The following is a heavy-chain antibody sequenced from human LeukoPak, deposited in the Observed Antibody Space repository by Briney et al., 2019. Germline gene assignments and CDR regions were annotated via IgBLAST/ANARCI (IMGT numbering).Heavy chain of an antibody. J-gene: IGHJ5*02. CDR2: MNPNSGYT. V-gene: IGHV1-8*01. D-gene: IGHD2-15*01. CDR3: ARGPAASHRNWFDP. Sequence: ASVKVSCKASGYPFTSYDVNWVRQATGQGLEWMGWMNPNSGYTGHAQKFQGRVTMTRNTSIGTAYMELSSLRSEDTAVYYCARGPAASHRNWFDPWGQGTLVTVSS. CDR1: GYPFTSYD.